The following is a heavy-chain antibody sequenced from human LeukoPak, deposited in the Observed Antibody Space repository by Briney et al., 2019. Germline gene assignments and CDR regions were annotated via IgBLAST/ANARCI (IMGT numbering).Heavy chain of an antibody. CDR2: IYYSGST. Sequence: PSETLSLPCTGSGGSISSYYWSWIRQPPGKGLEWIGYIYYSGSTNYNPSLKSRVTISVDTSKNQFSLKLSSVTAADTAVYYCASGYYDILTGPTYAFDIWGQGTMVTVSS. CDR3: ASGYYDILTGPTYAFDI. CDR1: GGSISSYY. V-gene: IGHV4-59*01. J-gene: IGHJ3*02. D-gene: IGHD3-9*01.